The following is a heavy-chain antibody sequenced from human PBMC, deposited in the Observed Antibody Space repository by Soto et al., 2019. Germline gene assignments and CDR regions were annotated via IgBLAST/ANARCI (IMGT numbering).Heavy chain of an antibody. CDR3: AKDMVGATTPNH. V-gene: IGHV3-23*01. CDR2: ISGSGGST. CDR1: GFTFSSYA. D-gene: IGHD1-26*01. J-gene: IGHJ5*02. Sequence: EVQLLESGGGLVQPGGSLRLSCAASGFTFSSYAMSWVRQAPGKGLEWVSAISGSGGSTYYTDSVKGRFTISRDNSKNTLYLQMNSLRAEDTAVYYCAKDMVGATTPNHWGQGTLVTVSS.